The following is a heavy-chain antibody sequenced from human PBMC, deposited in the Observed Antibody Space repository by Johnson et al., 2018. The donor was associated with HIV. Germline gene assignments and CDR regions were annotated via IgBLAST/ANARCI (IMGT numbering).Heavy chain of an antibody. V-gene: IGHV3-30*04. CDR3: ARPSVITTLTTTPWAFDI. CDR1: GFTFSSYA. Sequence: QMQLVESGGGVVQPGRSLRLSCAASGFTFSSYAMHWVRQAPGKGLEWVAIISYDGNNKYYTDSVKGRFTNSRDNSKNTLYLQMNSLRAEDTAIYYCARPSVITTLTTTPWAFDIWGQGTMVTVSS. D-gene: IGHD4-17*01. J-gene: IGHJ3*02. CDR2: ISYDGNNK.